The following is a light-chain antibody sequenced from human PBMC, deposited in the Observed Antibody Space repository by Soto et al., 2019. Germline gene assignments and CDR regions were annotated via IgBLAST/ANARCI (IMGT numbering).Light chain of an antibody. J-gene: IGLJ1*01. CDR1: TSDVGSYNF. V-gene: IGLV2-23*01. Sequence: QAVVTQPASVSGSPGQSITISCTGTTSDVGSYNFVSWFQQHPGKAPKLIIYEAIKRPSGVSTRFSGSKSGNTASLTISGLQAEDEADYSCCSYAGTSTFVFGTGTKVTVL. CDR3: CSYAGTSTFV. CDR2: EAI.